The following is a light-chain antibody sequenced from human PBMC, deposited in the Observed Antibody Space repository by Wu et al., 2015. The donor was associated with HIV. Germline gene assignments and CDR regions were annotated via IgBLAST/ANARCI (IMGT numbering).Light chain of an antibody. CDR2: GAS. CDR1: QSVNVN. Sequence: EIVLTQSPVTLSVSPGESATLSCKASQSVNVNLAWYQQKPGQPPRLLIYGASTRASAVPARFSGSGSGTDFTLTISSMQSEDFAVYYCQQYNNWPQTFGQGTKVEIK. CDR3: QQYNNWPQT. V-gene: IGKV3-15*01. J-gene: IGKJ1*01.